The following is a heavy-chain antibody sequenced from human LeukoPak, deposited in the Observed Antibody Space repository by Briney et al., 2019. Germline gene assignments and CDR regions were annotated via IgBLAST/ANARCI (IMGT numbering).Heavy chain of an antibody. CDR1: GGSISSYY. D-gene: IGHD3-3*01. CDR3: ARAKGRITIFGVATDY. CDR2: INHSGST. V-gene: IGHV4-34*01. J-gene: IGHJ4*02. Sequence: PSETLSLTCTVSGGSISSYYWSWIRQPPGKGLEWIGEINHSGSTYYNPSLKSRVTISVDTSKNQFSLKLSSVTAADTAVYYCARAKGRITIFGVATDYWGQGTLVTVSS.